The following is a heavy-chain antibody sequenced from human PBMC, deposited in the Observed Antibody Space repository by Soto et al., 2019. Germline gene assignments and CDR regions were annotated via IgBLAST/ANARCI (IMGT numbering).Heavy chain of an antibody. J-gene: IGHJ4*02. D-gene: IGHD5-18*01. V-gene: IGHV4-30-4*01. CDR2: ISNSGST. CDR1: GGSVTSDEDY. CDR3: ATESGSTYGYFDH. Sequence: LSLTCTVSGGSVTSDEDYWTWIRQSPGKGLEWIGYISNSGSTGYNPSLKTRLSMSVDRSKNQFTLRLTSVTAADTTVYFCATESGSTYGYFDHWGQGTQVTVS.